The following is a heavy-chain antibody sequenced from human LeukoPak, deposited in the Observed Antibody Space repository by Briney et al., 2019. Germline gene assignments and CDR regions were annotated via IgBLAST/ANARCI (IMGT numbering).Heavy chain of an antibody. CDR3: ARGLLWFGEPTYNWFDP. CDR2: IYYSGST. CDR1: GGSISSSSYY. Sequence: SETLSLTCTVSGGSISSSSYYWGWIRQPPGKGLEWIGSIYYSGSTYYNPSLKSRVTISVDTSKNQFSLKLSSVTAADTAVYYCARGLLWFGEPTYNWFDPWGQGTLVTVSS. J-gene: IGHJ5*02. V-gene: IGHV4-39*07. D-gene: IGHD3-10*01.